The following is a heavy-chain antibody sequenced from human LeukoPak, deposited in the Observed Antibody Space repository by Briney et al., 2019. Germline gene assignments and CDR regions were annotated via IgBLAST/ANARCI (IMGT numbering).Heavy chain of an antibody. Sequence: ASVKVSCKVSGYTLTELSMHWVRQAPGKGLEWMGGFDPEDGETIYAQKFQGRVTMTEDTSTDTAYMELSSLRSKDTAVYYCAREESVVPAAIGDDAFDIWGQGTMVTVSS. CDR1: GYTLTELS. CDR2: FDPEDGET. J-gene: IGHJ3*02. V-gene: IGHV1-24*01. D-gene: IGHD2-2*01. CDR3: AREESVVPAAIGDDAFDI.